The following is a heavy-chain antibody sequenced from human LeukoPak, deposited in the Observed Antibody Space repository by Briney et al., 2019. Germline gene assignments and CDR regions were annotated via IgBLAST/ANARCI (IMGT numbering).Heavy chain of an antibody. CDR2: ISYDGSNK. CDR1: GFTFSYYG. D-gene: IGHD4-17*01. CDR3: AGTVTTYFDY. J-gene: IGHJ4*02. Sequence: GGSLRLSCAASGFTFSYYGMHWVRQAPGKGLEWVAVISYDGSNKYYADSVKGRFTISIDNSKNTLYLQMNSLRAEDTAVYYCAGTVTTYFDYWGQGTLVTVSS. V-gene: IGHV3-30*03.